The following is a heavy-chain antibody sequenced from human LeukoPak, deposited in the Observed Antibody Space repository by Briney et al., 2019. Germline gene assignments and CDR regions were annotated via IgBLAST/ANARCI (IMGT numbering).Heavy chain of an antibody. CDR3: AILGGDEDPQLFDAFDI. Sequence: GGSLRLSCAASGFTFSSYAMSWVRQAPGKGLEWVSAISGSGGSTYYADSVKGRFTISRDNSKNTLYLQMNSLRAEDTAVYYCAILGGDEDPQLFDAFDIWGQGTMVTVSS. V-gene: IGHV3-23*01. J-gene: IGHJ3*02. CDR2: ISGSGGST. D-gene: IGHD3-16*01. CDR1: GFTFSSYA.